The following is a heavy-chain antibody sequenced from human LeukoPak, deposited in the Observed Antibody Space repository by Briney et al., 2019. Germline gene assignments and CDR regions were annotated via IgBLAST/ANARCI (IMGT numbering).Heavy chain of an antibody. V-gene: IGHV4-38-2*01. CDR2: VHHSGTT. J-gene: IGHJ4*02. CDR3: ARWEIQGGHYDYFDY. Sequence: SETLSLTCAVSGYSISSCYSWGWIRQPPGKGLEWIASVHHSGTTRYKPSLQSRVTISVDTSKNQFSLILSSVTATDTAVYYCARWEIQGGHYDYFDYWGQGTLVTVSS. D-gene: IGHD4-17*01. CDR1: GYSISSCYS.